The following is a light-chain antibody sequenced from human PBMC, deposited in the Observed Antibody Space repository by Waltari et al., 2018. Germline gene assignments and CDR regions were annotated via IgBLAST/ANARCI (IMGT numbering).Light chain of an antibody. CDR3: SSESSDKVVL. CDR2: DVS. V-gene: IGKV4-1*01. Sequence: DIVMTQSPDSLAVSLGERATINCKSSRSVLDSPKNKNYLTWYQQKPGQGPKVIIYDVSDRPSGVSARFSGSKSGNTASLTISGLQAEDEADYYCSSESSDKVVLFGGGTKV. J-gene: IGKJ4*02. CDR1: RSVLDSPKNKNY.